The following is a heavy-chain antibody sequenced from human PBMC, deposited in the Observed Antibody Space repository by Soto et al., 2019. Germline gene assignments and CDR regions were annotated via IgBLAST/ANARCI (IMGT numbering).Heavy chain of an antibody. CDR2: ISGYNGNT. CDR3: ARDAMGHCTGTSCNILDY. D-gene: IGHD1-7*01. Sequence: ASVKVSCKASGYSFITYGLSWVRHAPGQGLEWMGWISGYNGNTEYAQNLQGRVTVTTDASRSTAYMELTSLRSDDTAVYYCARDAMGHCTGTSCNILDYWGQGTPVTVSS. CDR1: GYSFITYG. J-gene: IGHJ4*02. V-gene: IGHV1-18*01.